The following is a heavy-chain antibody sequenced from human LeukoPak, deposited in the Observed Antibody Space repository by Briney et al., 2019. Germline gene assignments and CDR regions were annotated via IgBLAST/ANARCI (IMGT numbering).Heavy chain of an antibody. CDR3: ARFKEYYYGSGSYALGGFDI. V-gene: IGHV4-34*01. D-gene: IGHD3-10*01. CDR1: GGSFSSYY. CDR2: INHSGST. J-gene: IGHJ3*02. Sequence: SETLSLTCAVYGGSFSSYYWSWIRQPPGKGLEWIGEINHSGSTNYNPSLKSRVTISVDTSKNQFSLKLSSVTAADTAVYYCARFKEYYYGSGSYALGGFDIWGQGTMVTVSS.